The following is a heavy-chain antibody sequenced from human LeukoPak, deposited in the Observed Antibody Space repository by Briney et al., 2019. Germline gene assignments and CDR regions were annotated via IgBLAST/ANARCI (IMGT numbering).Heavy chain of an antibody. V-gene: IGHV3-23*01. CDR2: INGNGGST. CDR3: AKDLNWSPLGFDY. D-gene: IGHD1-20*01. J-gene: IGHJ4*02. Sequence: PGGSLRLSCVASGIIFSSYAMNWVRQAPGKGPEWVSAINGNGGSTYYADSVKGRFTISRDNSKNTLYLQMNGLRAEDTAVYYCAKDLNWSPLGFDYWGQGTLVTVSS. CDR1: GIIFSSYA.